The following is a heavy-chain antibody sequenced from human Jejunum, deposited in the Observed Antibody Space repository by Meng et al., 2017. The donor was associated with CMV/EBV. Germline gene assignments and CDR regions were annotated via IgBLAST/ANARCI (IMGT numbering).Heavy chain of an antibody. V-gene: IGHV1-18*01. J-gene: IGHJ4*02. CDR3: ARGTQQPDY. CDR1: DYSFTTYG. Sequence: SCKASDYSFTTYGVSWVRQAPGQGLEWMGWIRPYTGQTVYAQNLQGRVTVTADTSTGTAYMELRSLASDDTAAYYCARGTQQPDYWGPGTLVTVSS. CDR2: IRPYTGQT. D-gene: IGHD6-13*01.